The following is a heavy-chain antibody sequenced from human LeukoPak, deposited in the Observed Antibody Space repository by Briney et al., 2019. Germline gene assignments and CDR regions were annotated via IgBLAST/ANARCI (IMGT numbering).Heavy chain of an antibody. CDR2: ISSSSSYI. V-gene: IGHV3-21*01. D-gene: IGHD3-22*01. CDR3: ARHNYPYDSGGYYYAY. J-gene: IGHJ4*02. CDR1: GFTFSSYS. Sequence: GGSLRFSCAASGFTFSSYSMNWVRQAPGKGLEWVSSISSSSSYIYYADSVKGRFTISRDNAKNSLYLQMNSLRAEDTAVYYCARHNYPYDSGGYYYAYWGQGTLVTVSS.